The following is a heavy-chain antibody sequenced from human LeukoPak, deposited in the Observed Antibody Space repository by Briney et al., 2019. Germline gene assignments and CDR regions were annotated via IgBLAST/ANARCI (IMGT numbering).Heavy chain of an antibody. D-gene: IGHD6-13*01. CDR1: GFTFSSYA. CDR3: ARDRRGAAGSFDY. J-gene: IGHJ4*02. Sequence: GRSLRLSCAASGFTFSSYAMHWVRQAPGKGLEWVAVISYDGSNKYYADSVKGRFTISRDNSKNTLYLQMNSLRSDDTAVYYCARDRRGAAGSFDYWGQGTLVTVSS. V-gene: IGHV3-30-3*01. CDR2: ISYDGSNK.